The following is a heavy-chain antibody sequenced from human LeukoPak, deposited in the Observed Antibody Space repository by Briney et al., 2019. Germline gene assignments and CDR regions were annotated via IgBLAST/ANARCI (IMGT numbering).Heavy chain of an antibody. J-gene: IGHJ4*02. Sequence: PGRSLRLSSAASGFPFDDYAMHWVRQAPGKGLEWVSGISWNSGSIGYADSVKGRFTISRDNAKNSLYLQMNSLRAEDTALYYCAKDNSAVAGMFDYWGQGTLVTVSS. CDR1: GFPFDDYA. D-gene: IGHD6-19*01. CDR3: AKDNSAVAGMFDY. CDR2: ISWNSGSI. V-gene: IGHV3-9*01.